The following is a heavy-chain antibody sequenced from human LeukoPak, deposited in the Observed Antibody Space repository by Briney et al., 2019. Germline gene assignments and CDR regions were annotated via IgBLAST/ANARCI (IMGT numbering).Heavy chain of an antibody. Sequence: ASVKVSCKASGYTFTSYYMHWGRQAPGQGLEWMGIINPSGGSTSYAQKFQGRVTMTRDTSTSTVYMELSSLRSEDTAVYYCARERSNYYGSGSYFAFDIWGQGTMVTVSS. CDR1: GYTFTSYY. CDR3: ARERSNYYGSGSYFAFDI. D-gene: IGHD3-10*01. CDR2: INPSGGST. J-gene: IGHJ3*02. V-gene: IGHV1-46*01.